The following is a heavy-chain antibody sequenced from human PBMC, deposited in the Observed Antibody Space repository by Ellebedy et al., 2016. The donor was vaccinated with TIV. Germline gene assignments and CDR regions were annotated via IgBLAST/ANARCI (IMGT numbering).Heavy chain of an antibody. CDR3: ARGFQSVLRGGDNDAFDI. CDR2: IYYTGST. CDR1: GDSISRSSYY. Sequence: SETLSLTCTVSGDSISRSSYYWGWIRQPPGKGLEWIGSIYYTGSTDYNPSLQSRVTISLDASKNQFALKLTSLTATDTAVYYFARGFQSVLRGGDNDAFDIWGQGTMVTVSS. J-gene: IGHJ3*02. V-gene: IGHV4-39*06. D-gene: IGHD3-10*01.